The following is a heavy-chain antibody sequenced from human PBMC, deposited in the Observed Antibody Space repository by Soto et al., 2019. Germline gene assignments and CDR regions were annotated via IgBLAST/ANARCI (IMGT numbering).Heavy chain of an antibody. CDR3: AKDHQLYCSGGSCYPPRGFDY. J-gene: IGHJ4*02. Sequence: AGGSLRLSCAASGFTFSSYGMHWVRQAPGKGLEWVAVISYDGSNKYYADSVKGRFTISRDNSKNTLYLQMNSLRAEDTAVYYCAKDHQLYCSGGSCYPPRGFDYWGQGTLVTVSS. CDR2: ISYDGSNK. CDR1: GFTFSSYG. D-gene: IGHD2-15*01. V-gene: IGHV3-30*18.